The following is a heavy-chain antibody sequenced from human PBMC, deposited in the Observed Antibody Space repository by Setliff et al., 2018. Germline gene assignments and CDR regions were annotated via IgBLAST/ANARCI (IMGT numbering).Heavy chain of an antibody. CDR1: GFAFDNFA. J-gene: IGHJ4*02. CDR2: IKQDGSEK. Sequence: PGGSLRLSCAASGFAFDNFAMNWVRQAPGKGLEWVANIKQDGSEKYYVDSVKGRFTISRDNAKNSLYLQMNSLRAEDTAVYYCARDGGEYWGQGTLVTVSS. V-gene: IGHV3-7*01. D-gene: IGHD3-16*01. CDR3: ARDGGEY.